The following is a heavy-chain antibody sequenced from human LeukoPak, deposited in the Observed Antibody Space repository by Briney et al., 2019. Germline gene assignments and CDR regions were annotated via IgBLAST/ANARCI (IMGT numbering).Heavy chain of an antibody. CDR1: GFTFSSYA. D-gene: IGHD5-12*01. CDR3: ARGLPYSERGQFDY. CDR2: ISYDGSNK. V-gene: IGHV3-30*04. J-gene: IGHJ4*02. Sequence: QPGGSLRLSCAASGFTFSSYAMHWVRQAPGKGLEWVAVISYDGSNKYYADSVKGRFTISRDNSKNTLYLQMNSLRAEDTAVYYCARGLPYSERGQFDYWGQGTLVTVSS.